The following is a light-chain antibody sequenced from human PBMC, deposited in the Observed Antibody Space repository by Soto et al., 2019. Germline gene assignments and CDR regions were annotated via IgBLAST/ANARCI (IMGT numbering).Light chain of an antibody. J-gene: IGKJ2*01. Sequence: EILMTQSPATLSVSPGERATLSCRASQSVSHNLAWYQQKPGQAPRLLFYGASIRAIGIPARFSGSGSGTEFTLSISSLQSEDFAIYYCQQSNNWPYTFGQGTKLEIK. CDR1: QSVSHN. V-gene: IGKV3-15*01. CDR3: QQSNNWPYT. CDR2: GAS.